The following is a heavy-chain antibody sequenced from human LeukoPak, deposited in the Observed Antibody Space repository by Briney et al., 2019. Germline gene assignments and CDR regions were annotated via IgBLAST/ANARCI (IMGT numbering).Heavy chain of an antibody. CDR1: GFTFSSYS. D-gene: IGHD3-22*01. Sequence: GGSLRLSCAASGFTFSSYSMNWVRQAPGKGLEWVSSISSSSSYIYYADSVKGRFTISRDNAKNSLYLQMNSLRAEDTAVYYCARDPLWYYYDSSGYLDYWGQGTLVTVSS. V-gene: IGHV3-21*01. CDR2: ISSSSSYI. J-gene: IGHJ4*02. CDR3: ARDPLWYYYDSSGYLDY.